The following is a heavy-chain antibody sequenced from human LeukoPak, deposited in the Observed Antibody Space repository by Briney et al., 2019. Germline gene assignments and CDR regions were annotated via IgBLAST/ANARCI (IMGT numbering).Heavy chain of an antibody. CDR3: ARNLGGTYSSESWFDP. Sequence: PSQTLSLTCTVSGDSFNSNNYYWRWIRQPAGKGLEWIGRIYSSGRTNYNPSLKSRVTISLDTSRNQFSLRLYYVTAADPAIYYCARNLGGTYSSESWFDPWGQGTLVTVSS. V-gene: IGHV4-61*02. J-gene: IGHJ5*02. CDR2: IYSSGRT. D-gene: IGHD1-26*01. CDR1: GDSFNSNNYY.